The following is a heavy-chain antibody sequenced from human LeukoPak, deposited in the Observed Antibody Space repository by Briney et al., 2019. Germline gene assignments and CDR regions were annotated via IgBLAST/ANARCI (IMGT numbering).Heavy chain of an antibody. V-gene: IGHV3-30-3*01. Sequence: SCKASGYTFTSYAMHWVRQAPGKGLEWVAVISYDGSNKYYADSVKGRFTISRDNSKNTLYLQMNSLRAEDTAVYYCARDYSSSWYLYYYYGMDVWGQGTTVTVSS. CDR2: ISYDGSNK. CDR3: ARDYSSSWYLYYYYGMDV. D-gene: IGHD6-13*01. J-gene: IGHJ6*02. CDR1: GYTFTSYA.